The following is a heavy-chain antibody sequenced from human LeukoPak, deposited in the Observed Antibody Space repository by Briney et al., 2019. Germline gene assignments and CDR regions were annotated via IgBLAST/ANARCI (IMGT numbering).Heavy chain of an antibody. D-gene: IGHD6-19*01. Sequence: GGSLRLSCAASGFTVSSNYMSWVRQAPGKGLEWVSSISSSSSYIYYADSVKGRFTISRDNAKNSLYLQMNSLRAEDTAVYYCARALYSSGWHFYYYYGMDVWGQGTTVTVSS. CDR3: ARALYSSGWHFYYYYGMDV. CDR1: GFTVSSNY. J-gene: IGHJ6*02. V-gene: IGHV3-21*01. CDR2: ISSSSSYI.